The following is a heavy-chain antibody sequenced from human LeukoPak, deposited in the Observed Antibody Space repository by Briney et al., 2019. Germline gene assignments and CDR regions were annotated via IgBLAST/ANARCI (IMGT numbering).Heavy chain of an antibody. CDR1: GGSISSSSYY. CDR3: ARGREKRYYYDSSGYYVD. J-gene: IGHJ4*02. Sequence: PSETLSLTCTVSGGSISSSSYYWGWIRQPPGKGLEWIGSIYYSGSIYYNPSLKSRVTISVDTSKNQFSLKLSSVTAADTAVYYCARGREKRYYYDSSGYYVDWGQGTLVTVSS. D-gene: IGHD3-22*01. CDR2: IYYSGSI. V-gene: IGHV4-39*01.